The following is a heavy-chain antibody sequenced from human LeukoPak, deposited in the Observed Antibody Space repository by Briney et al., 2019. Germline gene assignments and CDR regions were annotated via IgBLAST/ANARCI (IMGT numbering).Heavy chain of an antibody. Sequence: PTETLSLTCTVSGGSISSYYWSWIRQPPGKGLEWIGYIYYSGSTNYNPSLKSRVTISVDTSKNQFSLKLSSVTAADTAVYYCARGAVASLDYWGQGTLVTVSS. CDR3: ARGAVASLDY. CDR2: IYYSGST. V-gene: IGHV4-59*01. J-gene: IGHJ4*02. CDR1: GGSISSYY. D-gene: IGHD6-19*01.